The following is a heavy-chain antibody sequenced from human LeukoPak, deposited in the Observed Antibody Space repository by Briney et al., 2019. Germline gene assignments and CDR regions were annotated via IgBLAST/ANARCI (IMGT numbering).Heavy chain of an antibody. CDR3: ARPYSISWELDS. J-gene: IGHJ5*01. CDR2: IKQDESEK. Sequence: GGSLRLSCASSGFNFGAYWMSWVRQAPGKGREWVATIKQDESEKYYVDSVKGRFTISRDNAKNSLYLQMNSLRAEDTAVYYCARPYSISWELDSWGQGTLVTVSS. V-gene: IGHV3-7*01. CDR1: GFNFGAYW. D-gene: IGHD6-13*01.